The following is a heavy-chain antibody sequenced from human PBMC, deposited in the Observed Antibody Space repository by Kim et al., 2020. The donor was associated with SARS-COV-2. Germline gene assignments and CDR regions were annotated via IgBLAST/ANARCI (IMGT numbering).Heavy chain of an antibody. CDR2: ISFDGKNE. CDR3: AKGSTGWHDYYYFGLDL. Sequence: GGSLRLSCATSGFSFESYALHWVRQSPGRGLEWVAFISFDGKNEDYAASVKGRFTISRDTSKNTLYLQMDSLRREDTAVYYCAKGSTGWHDYYYFGLDL. CDR1: GFSFESYA. V-gene: IGHV3-30*04. D-gene: IGHD2-15*01. J-gene: IGHJ6*01.